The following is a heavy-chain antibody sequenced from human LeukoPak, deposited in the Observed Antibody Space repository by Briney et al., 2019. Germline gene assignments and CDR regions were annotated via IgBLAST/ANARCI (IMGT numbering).Heavy chain of an antibody. CDR1: GGSISSSSYY. D-gene: IGHD3-10*01. V-gene: IGHV4-39*07. J-gene: IGHJ6*03. Sequence: SETLSLTCTVSGGSISSSSYYWGWIRQPPGKGLEWIGSIYYSGSTYYNPSLKSRVTISVDTSKNQFSLKLSSVTAADTAVYCCARTTMVRGTYYMDVWGKGTTVTVSS. CDR3: ARTTMVRGTYYMDV. CDR2: IYYSGST.